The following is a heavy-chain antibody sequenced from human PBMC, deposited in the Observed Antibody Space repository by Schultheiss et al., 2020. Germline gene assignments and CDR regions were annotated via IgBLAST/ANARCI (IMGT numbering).Heavy chain of an antibody. D-gene: IGHD4-17*01. CDR1: GGSISSGSYY. V-gene: IGHV4-61*02. CDR2: IYTSGST. J-gene: IGHJ6*02. Sequence: TLSLTCTVSGGSISSGSYYWSWIRQPAGKGLEWIGRIYTSGSTNYNPSLKSRVTISVDTSKNQFSLKLSSVTAADTAVYYCASGYTVTRGNYYYGMDVWGQVTTVTGS. CDR3: ASGYTVTRGNYYYGMDV.